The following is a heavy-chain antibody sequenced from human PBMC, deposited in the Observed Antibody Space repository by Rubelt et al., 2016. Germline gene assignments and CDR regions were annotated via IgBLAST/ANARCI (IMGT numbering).Heavy chain of an antibody. J-gene: IGHJ6*02. CDR1: GGSFSGYY. CDR2: INHSGST. CDR3: ARGRGGYELGAYYYYGMDV. V-gene: IGHV4-34*01. D-gene: IGHD5-12*01. Sequence: QVQLQQWGAGLLKPSETLSLTCAVYGGSFSGYYWSWIRQPPGKGLEWIGEINHSGSTNYNPSLKSGVTISVDTSKNQFSLKLSSVTAADTAVYYCARGRGGYELGAYYYYGMDVWGQGTTVTVSS.